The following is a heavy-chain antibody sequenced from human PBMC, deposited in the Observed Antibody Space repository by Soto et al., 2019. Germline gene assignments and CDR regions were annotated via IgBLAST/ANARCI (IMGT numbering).Heavy chain of an antibody. CDR1: GYSFTSYW. CDR2: IYPGDSDT. Sequence: GESLKISCKASGYSFTSYWIGWVRQMPGKGLEWMGMIYPGDSDTRYSPSFQGQVTISADKSITTAYLQWSSLKASDTAMYYCAGGGVRGVITRTRDYYGMDVWGQGTTVTVSS. CDR3: AGGGVRGVITRTRDYYGMDV. J-gene: IGHJ6*02. D-gene: IGHD3-10*01. V-gene: IGHV5-51*01.